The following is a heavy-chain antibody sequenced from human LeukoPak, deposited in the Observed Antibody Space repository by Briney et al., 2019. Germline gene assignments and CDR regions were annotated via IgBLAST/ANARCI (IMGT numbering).Heavy chain of an antibody. Sequence: SQTLSLTFIVSGGSISRGSYYWNWIRQPAGKGLEWMGRIYNSGSTNYNPSLKSRVTISTDMSKNQFSLKLNSVTAADTAVYYCARQTFGALYFDSWGQGTLVIVSS. CDR1: GGSISRGSYY. V-gene: IGHV4-61*02. CDR2: IYNSGST. CDR3: ARQTFGALYFDS. J-gene: IGHJ4*02. D-gene: IGHD3-10*01.